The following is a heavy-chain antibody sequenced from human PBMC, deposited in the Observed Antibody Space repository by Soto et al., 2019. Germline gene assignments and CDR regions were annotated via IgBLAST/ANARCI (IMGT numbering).Heavy chain of an antibody. V-gene: IGHV4-31*03. CDR1: GGSISSGGYY. Sequence: PSETLSLTCTVSGGSISSGGYYWSWIRQHPGKGLEWIGYIYYSGSTYYNPSLKSRITISVDTSKNQFSLKLSSVTAADTAVYYCAGVMYFDYVWGSYRYSRFDPWGQGTLVTVSS. CDR3: AGVMYFDYVWGSYRYSRFDP. CDR2: IYYSGST. J-gene: IGHJ5*02. D-gene: IGHD3-16*02.